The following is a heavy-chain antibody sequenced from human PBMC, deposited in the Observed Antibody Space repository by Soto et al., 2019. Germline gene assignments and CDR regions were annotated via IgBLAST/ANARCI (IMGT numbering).Heavy chain of an antibody. V-gene: IGHV1-3*01. Sequence: GASVKVSCKASVSIFTRYTMNWVRQAPGQRLEWMGWINPDNGNTKSSQKFQDRVIITRDTSASTAYMDLSSLRSEDTAVYYCARGIATGQLDPWGQGTLVTVSS. CDR2: INPDNGNT. CDR3: ARGIATGQLDP. CDR1: VSIFTRYT. D-gene: IGHD2-15*01. J-gene: IGHJ5*02.